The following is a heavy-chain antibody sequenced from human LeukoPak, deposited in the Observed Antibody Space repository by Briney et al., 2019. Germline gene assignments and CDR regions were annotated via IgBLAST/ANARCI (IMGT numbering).Heavy chain of an antibody. D-gene: IGHD3-10*01. CDR2: IYHSGST. V-gene: IGHV4-30-2*01. CDR1: GGSISSGGYS. J-gene: IGHJ4*02. CDR3: ARGRMVRGVMYYFDY. Sequence: SETLSLTCAVSGGSISSGGYSWSWIRQPPGKGLEWIGYIYHSGSTYYNPSLKSRVTISVDRSKNQFSLKLSSVPAADTAVYYCARGRMVRGVMYYFDYWGQGTLVTVSS.